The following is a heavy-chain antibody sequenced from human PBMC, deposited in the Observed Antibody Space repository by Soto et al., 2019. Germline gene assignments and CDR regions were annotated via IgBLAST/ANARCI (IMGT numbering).Heavy chain of an antibody. CDR1: GGSISSSSYY. V-gene: IGHV4-39*01. D-gene: IGHD3-3*01. Sequence: SETLSLTCTVSGGSISSSSYYWGWIRQPPGKGLEWIGSIYYSGSTYYNPSLKSRVTISVDTSKNQFSLKLSSVTAADTAVYYCARLHDFWSGYYLDYWGQGTLVTVSS. CDR3: ARLHDFWSGYYLDY. CDR2: IYYSGST. J-gene: IGHJ4*02.